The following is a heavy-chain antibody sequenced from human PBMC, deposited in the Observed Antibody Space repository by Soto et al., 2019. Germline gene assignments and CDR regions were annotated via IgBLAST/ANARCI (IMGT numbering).Heavy chain of an antibody. CDR2: IYHGGSI. V-gene: IGHV4-59*08. Sequence: SETLSLTCSVSGGSTSSGYGTWIRHPPGKGLEWIGYIYHGGSINYNPSLKSRGTISGDTSKNHFSLKLSSVTAADTAVYYCARHLTSAVYYFDQSGQRTLVTVSS. J-gene: IGHJ4*02. CDR1: GGSTSSGY. CDR3: ARHLTSAVYYFDQ. D-gene: IGHD3-3*01.